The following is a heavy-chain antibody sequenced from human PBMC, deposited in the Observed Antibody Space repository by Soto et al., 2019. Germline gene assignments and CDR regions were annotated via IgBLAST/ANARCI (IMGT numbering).Heavy chain of an antibody. Sequence: KTGGSLRLSCVASGFTFSDYSVSWVRQAPGKGLEWLSSISSSSTFTHYADSVKGRFTIPRDNAKNSLYLQMNSLRAEDTAVYYCAAPYSTGHRLLGYWGQGTLVTVSS. V-gene: IGHV3-21*01. J-gene: IGHJ4*02. CDR2: ISSSSTFT. CDR3: AAPYSTGHRLLGY. D-gene: IGHD6-19*01. CDR1: GFTFSDYS.